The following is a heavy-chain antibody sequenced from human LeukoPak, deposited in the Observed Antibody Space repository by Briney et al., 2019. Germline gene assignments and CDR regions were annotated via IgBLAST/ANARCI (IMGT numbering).Heavy chain of an antibody. J-gene: IGHJ4*02. D-gene: IGHD5-12*01. CDR1: GFTFSSYG. CDR3: AKRYKSYSGYDWGFDY. CDR2: IRYDGSNK. Sequence: GGSLRLSCAASGFTFSSYGMHWVRQAPGKGLEWVAFIRYDGSNKYYADSVKGRFTISRDNSKNTLYLQMNSLRAEDTAVYYCAKRYKSYSGYDWGFDYWGQGTLVTVSS. V-gene: IGHV3-30*02.